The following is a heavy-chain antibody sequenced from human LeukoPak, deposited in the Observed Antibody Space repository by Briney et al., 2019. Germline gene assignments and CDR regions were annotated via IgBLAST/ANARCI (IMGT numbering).Heavy chain of an antibody. CDR1: GGSISGYY. CDR3: ARVGAPYYDFWSGSPGLDY. Sequence: SETLSLTCAVYGGSISGYYWRWIRQPPGKGLEWIGEINHGGSTNYNPSLTRRVTISGDTAKNKFSLKMSSVTAAATAVYYCARVGAPYYDFWSGSPGLDYWGQGTLVTVSS. CDR2: INHGGST. V-gene: IGHV4-34*01. D-gene: IGHD3-3*01. J-gene: IGHJ4*02.